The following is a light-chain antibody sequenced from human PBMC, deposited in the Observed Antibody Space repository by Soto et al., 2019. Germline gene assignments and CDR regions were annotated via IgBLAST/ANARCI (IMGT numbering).Light chain of an antibody. J-gene: IGKJ5*01. Sequence: EDVLTQSPGTLSLSPGERATLSCRASQSVSSSHLAWYRQKPGQAPRLLIFGASSRATGIPDRFSGSGSGTDFTLTISRLEPEDFAVYYCQQYNTWPPITFGQGTRLAIK. V-gene: IGKV3-20*01. CDR3: QQYNTWPPIT. CDR1: QSVSSSH. CDR2: GAS.